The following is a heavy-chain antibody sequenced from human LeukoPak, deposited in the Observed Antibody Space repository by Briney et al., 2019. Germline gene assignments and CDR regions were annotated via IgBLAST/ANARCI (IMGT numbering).Heavy chain of an antibody. V-gene: IGHV3-9*01. Sequence: GGSLRVSCAASGFTFDDYAMHWVRQAPGKGLEWVSGISWNSRSIGYADSVKGRFTISRDNAKNSLYLQMNSLRAEDTALYYCAKGEGAYYDSSGYPFDYWGQGTLVTVSS. D-gene: IGHD3-22*01. J-gene: IGHJ4*02. CDR2: ISWNSRSI. CDR1: GFTFDDYA. CDR3: AKGEGAYYDSSGYPFDY.